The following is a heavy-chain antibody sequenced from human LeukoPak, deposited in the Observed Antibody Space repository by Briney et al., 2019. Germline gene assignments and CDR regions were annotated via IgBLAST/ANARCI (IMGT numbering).Heavy chain of an antibody. CDR3: ARDSGTTGEVKFDP. CDR2: INHSRTT. D-gene: IGHD3-10*01. J-gene: IGHJ5*02. Sequence: PSETLSLTCAVYGGSFSGYYWSWIRQPPGKGLEWIGEINHSRTTNYNPSLKSRVTISVDTSKNQFSLKLRSVTAADTAVYYCARDSGTTGEVKFDPWGQGTLVTVSS. CDR1: GGSFSGYY. V-gene: IGHV4-34*01.